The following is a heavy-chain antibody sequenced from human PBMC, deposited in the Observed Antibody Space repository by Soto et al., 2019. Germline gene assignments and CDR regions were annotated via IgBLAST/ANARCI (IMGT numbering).Heavy chain of an antibody. CDR3: FFCQTGDGRRLFHSVSAVLLNRSSDL. V-gene: IGHV3-72*01. Sequence: GKGLEWVGRIRNKASSYITEYAASVKGRFTISRDDSKNSLYLKMNSLRTEDTAVYYFFFCQTGDGRRLFHSVSAVLLNRSSDL. J-gene: IGHJ2*01. D-gene: IGHD3-3*01. CDR2: IRNKASSYIT.